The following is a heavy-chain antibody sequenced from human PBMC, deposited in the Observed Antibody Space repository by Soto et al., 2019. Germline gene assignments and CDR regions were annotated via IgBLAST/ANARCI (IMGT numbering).Heavy chain of an antibody. J-gene: IGHJ5*02. D-gene: IGHD5-18*01. Sequence: ASVKVSCKASGYTFTGYFIHWVRQAPGEGLEWVGYINPNSGVTKYAPRFLGRVTITRDTSIRTAYMDLNNLRSDDTYVYFCARGGVTILAPQPWGPGTLVTVSS. CDR2: INPNSGVT. V-gene: IGHV1-2*02. CDR3: ARGGVTILAPQP. CDR1: GYTFTGYF.